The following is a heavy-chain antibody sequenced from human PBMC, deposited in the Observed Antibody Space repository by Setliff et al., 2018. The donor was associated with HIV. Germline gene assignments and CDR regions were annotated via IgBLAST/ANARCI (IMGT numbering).Heavy chain of an antibody. D-gene: IGHD2-15*01. CDR3: AKTVVLTPYVSYYYYMDV. Sequence: GASVKVSCKASGYTFTGHYLHWVRQAPGQGLEWMGRIIPVFGTPNYAQKFQGRVTMTSDTSISTVYMELSSLRSDDTAVYYCAKTVVLTPYVSYYYYMDVWGKGTTVTVSS. CDR1: GYTFTGHY. J-gene: IGHJ6*03. V-gene: IGHV1-2*02. CDR2: IIPVFGTP.